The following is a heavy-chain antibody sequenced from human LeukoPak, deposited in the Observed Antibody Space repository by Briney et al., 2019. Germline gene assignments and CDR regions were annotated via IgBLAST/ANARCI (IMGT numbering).Heavy chain of an antibody. CDR1: GFTFSSYS. J-gene: IGHJ5*02. Sequence: GGSLRLSCAASGFTFSSYSMNWVRQAPGKGLEWVSSISSSSSYIYYADSVKGRFTISRDNAKNSLYLQMNSLRAEDTAVYYCGRDKTDRGRFDPWGQGTLVTVSS. CDR3: GRDKTDRGRFDP. D-gene: IGHD3-22*01. CDR2: ISSSSSYI. V-gene: IGHV3-21*01.